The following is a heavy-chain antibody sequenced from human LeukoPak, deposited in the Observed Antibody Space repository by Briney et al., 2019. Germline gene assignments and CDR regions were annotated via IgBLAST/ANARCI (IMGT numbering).Heavy chain of an antibody. D-gene: IGHD6-13*01. Sequence: PGGSLRLSCAASGFTFDDYGTSWVRQAPGKGLEWVSGINWNGGSTGYADSVKGRFTISRDNAKNSLYLQMNSLRAEDTALYYCARDGSSSGHDAFDIWGQGTMVTVSS. V-gene: IGHV3-20*04. J-gene: IGHJ3*02. CDR1: GFTFDDYG. CDR3: ARDGSSSGHDAFDI. CDR2: INWNGGST.